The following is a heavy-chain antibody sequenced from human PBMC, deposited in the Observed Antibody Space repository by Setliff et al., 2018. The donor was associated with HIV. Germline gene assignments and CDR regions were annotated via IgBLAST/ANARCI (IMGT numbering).Heavy chain of an antibody. CDR3: TRRGADNGGYSDY. D-gene: IGHD2-8*01. J-gene: IGHJ4*02. CDR1: GFTFYGSA. Sequence: GVLRLSCVTSGFTFYGSAIHWVRQPSGKGLEWIARIRSKPNNYATSYAPSVKDRFTIFRDDSKNTAYLQMTRLKIEDTAVYYCTRRGADNGGYSDYWGQGTLVTVSS. CDR2: IRSKPNNYAT. V-gene: IGHV3-73*01.